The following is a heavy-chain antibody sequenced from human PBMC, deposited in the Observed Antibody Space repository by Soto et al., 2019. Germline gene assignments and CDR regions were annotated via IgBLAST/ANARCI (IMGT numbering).Heavy chain of an antibody. CDR2: ISSSSSYT. CDR1: GFTFSDYY. D-gene: IGHD3-10*01. V-gene: IGHV3-11*05. Sequence: AGGSLRLSCAASGFTFSDYYMSWIRQAPGKGLEWVSYISSSSSYTNYADSVKGRFTISRDNAKNSLYLQMNSLRAEDTAVYYCARDSGLEFGELSDLRYYYGMDVWGQGTTVTVSS. CDR3: ARDSGLEFGELSDLRYYYGMDV. J-gene: IGHJ6*02.